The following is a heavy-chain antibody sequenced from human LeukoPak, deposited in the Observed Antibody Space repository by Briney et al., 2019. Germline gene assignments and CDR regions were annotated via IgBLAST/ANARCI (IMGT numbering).Heavy chain of an antibody. J-gene: IGHJ4*02. V-gene: IGHV3-23*01. CDR2: MSGSGGST. Sequence: GGSLRLSCAASGFTFSSYAMNWVRQAPGKGQEWVSVMSGSGGSTYYADSVKGRFTISRDNSKNTLYLQMNSLRAEDTAVYYCAKAGCTSATCYVNCWGQGTLVTVSS. D-gene: IGHD2-2*01. CDR1: GFTFSSYA. CDR3: AKAGCTSATCYVNC.